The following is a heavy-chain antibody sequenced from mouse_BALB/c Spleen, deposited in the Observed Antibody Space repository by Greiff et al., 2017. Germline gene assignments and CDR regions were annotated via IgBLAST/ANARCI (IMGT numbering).Heavy chain of an antibody. V-gene: IGHV5-6-5*01. CDR2: ISSGGST. CDR3: ARGRDWIYYGAMDY. D-gene: IGHD2-1*01. Sequence: EVKLVESGGGLVKPGGSLKLSCAASGFTFSSYAMSWVRQTPEKRLEWVASISSGGSTYYPDSVKGRFTISRDNARNILYLQMSSLRSEDTAMYYCARGRDWIYYGAMDYWGQGTSVTVSS. CDR1: GFTFSSYA. J-gene: IGHJ4*01.